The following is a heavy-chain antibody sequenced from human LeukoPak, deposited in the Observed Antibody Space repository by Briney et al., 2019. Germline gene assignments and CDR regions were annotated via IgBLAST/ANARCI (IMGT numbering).Heavy chain of an antibody. J-gene: IGHJ3*02. D-gene: IGHD2-2*02. CDR2: ISGSGGST. CDR1: GFIFGTYA. CDR3: ARSVGFCSSASCYTAFDI. Sequence: GGSLRLSCAASGFIFGTYAMSWVRQAPGKGLEWVSAISGSGGSTYYADSVKGRFTISRDNSKNTLYLQMNSLRAEDTAVYYCARSVGFCSSASCYTAFDIWGQGTMVTVSS. V-gene: IGHV3-23*01.